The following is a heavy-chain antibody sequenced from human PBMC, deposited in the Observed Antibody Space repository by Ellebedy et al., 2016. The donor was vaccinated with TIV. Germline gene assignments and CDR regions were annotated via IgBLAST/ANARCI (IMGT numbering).Heavy chain of an antibody. D-gene: IGHD6-6*01. J-gene: IGHJ4*02. V-gene: IGHV1-69*13. CDR1: GGTFSTYA. Sequence: ASVKVSCKASGGTFSTYAISWVRQAPGQGLEWMGGIIPLFGTPDYAQELQGFQGRVTITADESTSTAYMELSSLRCEDTAVYYCAAFPYLSSSSAYWGQGALVTVSS. CDR2: IIPLFGTP. CDR3: AAFPYLSSSSAY.